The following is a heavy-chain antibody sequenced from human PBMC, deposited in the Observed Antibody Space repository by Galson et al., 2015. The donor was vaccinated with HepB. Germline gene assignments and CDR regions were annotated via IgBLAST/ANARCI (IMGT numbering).Heavy chain of an antibody. CDR2: IRQDGGKE. D-gene: IGHD6-19*01. CDR3: AGGSGWLIDY. Sequence: SLRLSCAASGFTFSDLWMNWVRQAPGKGPEWVAMIRQDGGKEYYADSVTGRFTISRDNAKNSLFLQMSRLRVEDTAIYYCAGGSGWLIDYWGQGTLVTVSS. J-gene: IGHJ4*02. V-gene: IGHV3-7*03. CDR1: GFTFSDLW.